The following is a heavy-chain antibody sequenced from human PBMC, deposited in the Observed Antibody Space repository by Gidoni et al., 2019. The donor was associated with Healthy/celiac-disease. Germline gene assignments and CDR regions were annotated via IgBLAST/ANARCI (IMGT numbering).Heavy chain of an antibody. J-gene: IGHJ4*02. CDR3: AKDVSFAAVAGAFFDY. CDR2: ISGSGGST. Sequence: EVQLLESGGGLVQPGGSLRLSCAASGFTFSSYAMSWVRQAPGKGLAWVSAISGSGGSTYYADSVKGRFTISRDNSKNTLYLQMNSLRAEDTAVYYCAKDVSFAAVAGAFFDYWGQGTLVTVSS. D-gene: IGHD6-19*01. CDR1: GFTFSSYA. V-gene: IGHV3-23*01.